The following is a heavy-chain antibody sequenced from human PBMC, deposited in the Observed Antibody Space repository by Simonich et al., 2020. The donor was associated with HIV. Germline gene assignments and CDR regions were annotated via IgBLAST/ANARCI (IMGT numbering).Heavy chain of an antibody. V-gene: IGHV4-34*01. CDR1: GWSFSGYY. Sequence: QVQLQQWGAGLLKPSETLSLTCAVYGWSFSGYYWSWIRQPPGKGLEWIGEINNSGSTNYNPSRKSRVTISVDTSKNQFSLKLSSVTAADTAVYYCARRHPTTVTTPYFDYWGQGTLVTVSS. CDR3: ARRHPTTVTTPYFDY. CDR2: INNSGST. J-gene: IGHJ4*02. D-gene: IGHD4-17*01.